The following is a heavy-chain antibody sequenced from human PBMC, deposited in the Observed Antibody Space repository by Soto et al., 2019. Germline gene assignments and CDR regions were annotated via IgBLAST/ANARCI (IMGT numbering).Heavy chain of an antibody. V-gene: IGHV1-3*05. J-gene: IGHJ6*02. Sequence: QVQLVQSGAEEKKPGASVKVSCKASGYTFTSYAMHWVRQAPGQRLEWMGWINAGNGNTKYSQKFQGRVTITRDTSASTAYMELSSLRSEDTAVYYCSRDPSYYGMDVWGQGTTVTVSS. CDR1: GYTFTSYA. CDR3: SRDPSYYGMDV. CDR2: INAGNGNT.